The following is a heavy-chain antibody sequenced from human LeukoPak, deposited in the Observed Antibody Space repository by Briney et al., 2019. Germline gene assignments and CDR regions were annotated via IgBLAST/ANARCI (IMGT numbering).Heavy chain of an antibody. Sequence: SETLSLTCTVSGVSISCYYWSWLRQPPGKGLEWIGYIYYSGSTNYTPSLKSRVTISVDTSKNQFSLKLSSVPAADTAVYYCARGYDSSGYPDYWGQGTLATVSS. D-gene: IGHD3-22*01. CDR1: GVSISCYY. CDR2: IYYSGST. CDR3: ARGYDSSGYPDY. V-gene: IGHV4-59*01. J-gene: IGHJ4*02.